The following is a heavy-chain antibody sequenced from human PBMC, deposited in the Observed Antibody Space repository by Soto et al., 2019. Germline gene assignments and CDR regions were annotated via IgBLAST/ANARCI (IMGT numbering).Heavy chain of an antibody. CDR2: IYDSGST. V-gene: IGHV4-59*08. CDR3: ARHGGRYCSGGTCYIYWHFDL. D-gene: IGHD2-15*01. CDR1: GVSISTYY. Sequence: SETLSLTCTVSGVSISTYYWSWIRPPPGKGLEWIGYIYDSGSTDYNPSLKSRVTISVDTSKNQFSLKLSSVTAADTAVYYCARHGGRYCSGGTCYIYWHFDLWGRGTLVTVPQ. J-gene: IGHJ2*01.